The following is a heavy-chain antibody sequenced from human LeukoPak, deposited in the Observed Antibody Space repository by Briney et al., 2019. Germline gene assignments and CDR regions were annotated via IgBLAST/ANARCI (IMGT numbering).Heavy chain of an antibody. V-gene: IGHV3-21*01. Sequence: GGSLRLSCAASDFTFSSYGMNWVRQAPGKGLEWVSSITSSAFRYYADSVKGRFTISRDNAKNSLYLQMNSLRAEDTAVYYCARDAIVGATRGSWFDSWGQGTLVTV. J-gene: IGHJ5*01. CDR2: ITSSAFR. CDR3: ARDAIVGATRGSWFDS. D-gene: IGHD1-26*01. CDR1: DFTFSSYG.